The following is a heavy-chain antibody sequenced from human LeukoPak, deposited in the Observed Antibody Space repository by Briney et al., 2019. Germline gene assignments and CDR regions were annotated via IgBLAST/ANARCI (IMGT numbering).Heavy chain of an antibody. Sequence: PSETLSLTCTVSGFSISSGHYWGWVRQPPGAGLEWIGSVYQSGTTYYNPSLKGRVTTSVDMSKNQFSLRLRPVTAADTAVYYCARIFIRNGYSSYFDCWGQGTLVTVSS. J-gene: IGHJ4*02. V-gene: IGHV4-38-2*02. D-gene: IGHD5-18*01. CDR3: ARIFIRNGYSSYFDC. CDR1: GFSISSGHY. CDR2: VYQSGTT.